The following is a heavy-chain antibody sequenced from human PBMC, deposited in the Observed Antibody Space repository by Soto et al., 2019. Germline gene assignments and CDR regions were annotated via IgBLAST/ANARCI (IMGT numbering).Heavy chain of an antibody. V-gene: IGHV1-18*04. CDR3: ARDVGSIRFLEWLFAPGLDV. Sequence: GASVKVSCKASGYTFTSYGISWVRQAPGQGLEWMGWISAYNGNTNYAQKLQGRVTMTTDTSTSTAYMELRSLRSDDTAVYYCARDVGSIRFLEWLFAPGLDVWGQGTTVTVS. J-gene: IGHJ6*02. CDR1: GYTFTSYG. CDR2: ISAYNGNT. D-gene: IGHD3-3*01.